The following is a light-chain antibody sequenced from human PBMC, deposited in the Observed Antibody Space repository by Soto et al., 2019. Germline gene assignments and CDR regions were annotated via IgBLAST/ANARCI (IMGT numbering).Light chain of an antibody. J-gene: IGKJ1*01. V-gene: IGKV3-20*01. CDR1: QSVSTTY. CDR2: GAS. Sequence: ETVLTQSPGTLSLSPGERATLSCRASQSVSTTYLAWYQQKPGQAPRLLIYGASSRATRIPDRFSGSGSGTDFTLTISRLEPEDFAVYYCQQYGSSRWTFGQGTKV. CDR3: QQYGSSRWT.